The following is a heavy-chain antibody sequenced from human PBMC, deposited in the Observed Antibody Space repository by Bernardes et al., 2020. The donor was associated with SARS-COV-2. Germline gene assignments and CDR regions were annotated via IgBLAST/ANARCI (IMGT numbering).Heavy chain of an antibody. D-gene: IGHD3-3*01. CDR3: ARTKSGEWLFGYYYYMDV. CDR1: GGSISSSSYY. J-gene: IGHJ6*03. CDR2: IYYSGST. Sequence: SETLSLTCTVSGGSISSSSYYWGWIRQPPGKGLEWIGSIYYSGSTYYNPSLKSRVTISVDTSKNQFSLKLSSVTAADTAVYYCARTKSGEWLFGYYYYMDVWGKGTTVTVSS. V-gene: IGHV4-39*07.